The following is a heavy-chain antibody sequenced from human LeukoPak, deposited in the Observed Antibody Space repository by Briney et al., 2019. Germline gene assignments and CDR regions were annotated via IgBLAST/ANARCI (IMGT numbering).Heavy chain of an antibody. CDR1: GYTFTGYY. J-gene: IGHJ3*02. D-gene: IGHD4/OR15-4a*01. CDR3: ARVSTMVTTEDAFDI. Sequence: ASVKVSCKASGYTFTGYYMHWVRQAPGQGREWVGWIHPNRGGTIYAQKFQGRVTMNRDPSISTAYMELSRLRADSTAVYYCARVSTMVTTEDAFDIWGQGTMVTVSS. CDR2: IHPNRGGT. V-gene: IGHV1-2*02.